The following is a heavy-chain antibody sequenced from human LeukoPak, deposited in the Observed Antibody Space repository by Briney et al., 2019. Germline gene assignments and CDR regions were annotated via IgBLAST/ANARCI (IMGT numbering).Heavy chain of an antibody. Sequence: GGSLRLSCAASGFTFSNYWMSWVRQAPGKGLEWVANIKDDGSEKYYVDSVKGRFTISRDNAKNSLYLQMNSLRVEDTAVYYCAKDGPDYYGSGSYPGVWGQGTTVSVSS. J-gene: IGHJ6*02. CDR1: GFTFSNYW. CDR2: IKDDGSEK. V-gene: IGHV3-7*01. D-gene: IGHD3-10*01. CDR3: AKDGPDYYGSGSYPGV.